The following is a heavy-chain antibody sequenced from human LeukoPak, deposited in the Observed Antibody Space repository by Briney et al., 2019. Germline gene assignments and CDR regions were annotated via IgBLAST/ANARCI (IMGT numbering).Heavy chain of an antibody. Sequence: GGSLRLSCAASGFTFTTYWMGWVRQAPGKGLEWVANIKQDGSEQYYVDSVKGRFTISRGNAKNSLYLQMNNLRAEDMAVYYCAREEWFGELFEYWGQGLLVTVSS. CDR2: IKQDGSEQ. V-gene: IGHV3-7*01. J-gene: IGHJ4*02. CDR1: GFTFTTYW. CDR3: AREEWFGELFEY. D-gene: IGHD3-10*01.